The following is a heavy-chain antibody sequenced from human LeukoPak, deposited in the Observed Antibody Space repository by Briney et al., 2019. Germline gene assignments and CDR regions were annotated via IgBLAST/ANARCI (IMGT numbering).Heavy chain of an antibody. CDR1: GFTFSDYT. V-gene: IGHV3-48*01. CDR3: ARGPPLFDP. CDR2: ISTGGDTV. J-gene: IGHJ5*02. Sequence: PGGSLRLSCAVSGFTFSDYTMNWVRQPPGKGLEWISYISTGGDTVYYADSVKGRFTISSDNAKKSLYLQMDSLRAEDTAVYYRARGPPLFDPWGQGTLVTVSS.